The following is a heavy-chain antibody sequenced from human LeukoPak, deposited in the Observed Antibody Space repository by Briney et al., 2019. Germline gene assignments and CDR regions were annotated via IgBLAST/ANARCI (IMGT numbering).Heavy chain of an antibody. CDR1: GYTFTDYY. D-gene: IGHD3-22*01. V-gene: IGHV1-69-2*01. Sequence: AASVKVSCKASGYTFTDYYMHWVRQAPGKGLEWMGLIDPEDGETIYAEKFQGRVTITADTSTDTAYMELSSLRSEDTAVYYCATVSDSTYYWGQGTLVTVSS. CDR3: ATVSDSTYY. J-gene: IGHJ4*02. CDR2: IDPEDGET.